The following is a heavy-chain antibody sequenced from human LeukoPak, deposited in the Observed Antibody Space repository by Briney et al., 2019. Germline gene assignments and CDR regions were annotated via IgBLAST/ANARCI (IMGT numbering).Heavy chain of an antibody. CDR3: ARAALGYCSGGSCRNDAFDI. CDR2: TYYRGST. Sequence: SETLSLTCTVSGGSVSSSNYYWGWIRQPPGKGLEWIGSTYYRGSTEYNPSLKSRVTISVDTSKNQFSLKLSSVTAADTAVYYCARAALGYCSGGSCRNDAFDIWGQGTMVTVSS. V-gene: IGHV4-39*01. CDR1: GGSVSSSNYY. D-gene: IGHD2-15*01. J-gene: IGHJ3*02.